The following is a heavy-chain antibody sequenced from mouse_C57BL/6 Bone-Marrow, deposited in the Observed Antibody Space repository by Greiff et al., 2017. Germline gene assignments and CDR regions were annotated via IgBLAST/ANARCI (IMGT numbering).Heavy chain of an antibody. V-gene: IGHV5-4*01. J-gene: IGHJ4*01. CDR3: ARDRGFYYAMDY. Sequence: EVKLMESGGGLVKPGGSLKLSCAASGFTFSSYAMSWVRQTPEKRLEWVATISDGGSYTYYPDNVKGRFTISRDNAKNNLYLQMSHLKSEDTARYYCARDRGFYYAMDYWGQGTSVTVSS. CDR2: ISDGGSYT. CDR1: GFTFSSYA.